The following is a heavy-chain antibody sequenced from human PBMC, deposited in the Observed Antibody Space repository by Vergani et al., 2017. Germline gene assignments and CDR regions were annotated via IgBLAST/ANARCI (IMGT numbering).Heavy chain of an antibody. V-gene: IGHV4-34*02. CDR1: GGSFSDHY. Sequence: QVQLQQWGAGLLKPSETLSLTCAVYGGSFSDHYWSWIRQPPEKGLEWIGEIDQSGGTNDNPSLKSRVTISVDTSKNQFSLKLTSVTAADTAVYYGARGLGREVRGVMHNWFDPWGQGTLVTVSS. D-gene: IGHD3-10*01. CDR2: IDQSGGT. J-gene: IGHJ5*02. CDR3: ARGLGREVRGVMHNWFDP.